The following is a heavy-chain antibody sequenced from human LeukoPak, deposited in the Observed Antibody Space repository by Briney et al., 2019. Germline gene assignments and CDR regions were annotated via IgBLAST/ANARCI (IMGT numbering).Heavy chain of an antibody. D-gene: IGHD6-19*01. CDR1: GFTFSSYA. Sequence: GGSLRLSCAASGFTFSSYAMHWVRQAPGKGLEWVAVISYDGSNKYYADSVKGRFTISRDNSKNTLYLQMNSLRAEDTAVYYCARTIAVAGTEGFDYWGQGTLVTVSS. J-gene: IGHJ4*02. CDR2: ISYDGSNK. CDR3: ARTIAVAGTEGFDY. V-gene: IGHV3-30*04.